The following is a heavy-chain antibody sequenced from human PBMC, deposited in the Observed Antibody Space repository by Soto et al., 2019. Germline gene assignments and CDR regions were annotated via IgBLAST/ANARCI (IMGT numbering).Heavy chain of an antibody. Sequence: ASVKVSCKVSGYTLTELSMHWVRQAPGKGLEWMGGFDPEDGEAIYAQKFQGRVTMTEDTSTDTAYMELSSLRSEDTAVYYCATNGYDYVWGSYRQFDYWGQGTLVTVSS. D-gene: IGHD3-16*02. CDR2: FDPEDGEA. CDR1: GYTLTELS. J-gene: IGHJ4*02. CDR3: ATNGYDYVWGSYRQFDY. V-gene: IGHV1-24*01.